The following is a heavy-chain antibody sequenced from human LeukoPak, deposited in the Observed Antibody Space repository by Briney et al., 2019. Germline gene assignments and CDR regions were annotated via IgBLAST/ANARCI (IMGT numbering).Heavy chain of an antibody. CDR1: GGSISSSSYY. Sequence: SETLSLTCTVSGGSISSSSYYWGWIRQPPGKGLEWIGSIYYSGSTYYNPSLKSRVTISVDTSKNQFSLKLSSVTAADTAVYYCARDCSSTSCYTPTFDYWGQGTLVTVSS. CDR3: ARDCSSTSCYTPTFDY. V-gene: IGHV4-39*07. J-gene: IGHJ4*02. CDR2: IYYSGST. D-gene: IGHD2-2*02.